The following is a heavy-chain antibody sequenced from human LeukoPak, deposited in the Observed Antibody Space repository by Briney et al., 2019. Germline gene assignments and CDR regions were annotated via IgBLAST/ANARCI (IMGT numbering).Heavy chain of an antibody. CDR1: GFTFSSYS. D-gene: IGHD3-9*01. J-gene: IGHJ4*02. CDR2: ISSSSSYI. V-gene: IGHV3-21*04. CDR3: AKIWPRYSDYGGFDY. Sequence: GGSLRLSCAASGFTFSSYSMNWVRQAPGKGLEWVSSISSSSSYIYYADSVKGRFTISRDNAKNSLYLQMNSLRAEDTALYYCAKIWPRYSDYGGFDYWGQGTLVTVSS.